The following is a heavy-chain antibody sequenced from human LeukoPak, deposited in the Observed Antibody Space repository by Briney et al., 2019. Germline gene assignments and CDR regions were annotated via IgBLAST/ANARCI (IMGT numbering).Heavy chain of an antibody. Sequence: VGSLTLSCAASGFIFSSFGMHWVRQAPGKGLEWVANMDQDGSEENYVDSVKGRFTISRDDAKNSLYLRMSSLRAEDTAVYYCARESTEERPGCWGQGTLVTVSS. CDR3: ARESTEERPGC. D-gene: IGHD1-1*01. CDR2: MDQDGSEE. J-gene: IGHJ4*02. CDR1: GFIFSSFG. V-gene: IGHV3-7*01.